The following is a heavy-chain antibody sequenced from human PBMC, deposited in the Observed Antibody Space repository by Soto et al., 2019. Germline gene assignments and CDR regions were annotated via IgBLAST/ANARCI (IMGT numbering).Heavy chain of an antibody. CDR3: ARASTPLWHQYYGLDF. Sequence: SETLSLTCTVSSDSISSGDYHWSWIRQTPGKGLEWIGYIHYSGSTFHNPSLKSRVAISIDTSNNQFSLKLTSVTAADTAVYYCARASTPLWHQYYGLDFWGPGTTVTVSS. CDR1: SDSISSGDYH. CDR2: IHYSGST. V-gene: IGHV4-30-4*01. J-gene: IGHJ6*02.